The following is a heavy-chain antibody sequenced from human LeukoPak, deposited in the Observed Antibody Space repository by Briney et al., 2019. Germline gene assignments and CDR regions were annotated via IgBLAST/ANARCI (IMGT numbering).Heavy chain of an antibody. CDR1: GFTFSING. CDR3: ARLTGPQWLLLPFWFDS. J-gene: IGHJ5*01. D-gene: IGHD3-22*01. V-gene: IGHV3-7*01. Sequence: PGGSLRLSCTASGFTFSINGMHWVRQAPGKGLEWVANIKQDGSEKYYVDSVKGRFTISRDNAKNSLYLQMNSLTADDTALYYCARLTGPQWLLLPFWFDSWGQGTLVTVSS. CDR2: IKQDGSEK.